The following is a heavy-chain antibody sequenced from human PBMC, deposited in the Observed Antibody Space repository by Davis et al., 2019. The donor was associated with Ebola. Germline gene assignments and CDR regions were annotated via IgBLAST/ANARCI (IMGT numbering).Heavy chain of an antibody. CDR2: ISWNSGSI. V-gene: IGHV3-9*01. J-gene: IGHJ6*02. CDR1: GFTFDDYA. CDR3: AKPRLGYFYYYSMDV. Sequence: SLKISCAASGFTFDDYAMHWVRQAPGKGLEWVSGISWNSGSIGYADSVKGRFTISRDNSKNSLYLQMNSLRTEDTALYYCAKPRLGYFYYYSMDVWGQGTTVTVSS. D-gene: IGHD6-19*01.